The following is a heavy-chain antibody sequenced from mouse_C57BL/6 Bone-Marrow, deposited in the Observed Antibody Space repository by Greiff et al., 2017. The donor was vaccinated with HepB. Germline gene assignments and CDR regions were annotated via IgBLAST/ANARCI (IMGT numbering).Heavy chain of an antibody. CDR3: AKGPFITTVVATDYAMDY. J-gene: IGHJ4*01. D-gene: IGHD1-1*01. V-gene: IGHV2-5*01. Sequence: QVQLQQSGPGLVQPSQSLSITCTVSGFSLTSYGVHWVRQSPGKGLEWLGVIWRGGSTDYNAAFMSRLSITKDNSKSQVFFKMNSLQADDTAICYCAKGPFITTVVATDYAMDYWGQGTSVTVSS. CDR1: GFSLTSYG. CDR2: IWRGGST.